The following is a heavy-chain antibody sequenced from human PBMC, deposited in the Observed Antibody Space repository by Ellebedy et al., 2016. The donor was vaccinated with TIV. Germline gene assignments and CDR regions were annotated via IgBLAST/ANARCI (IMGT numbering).Heavy chain of an antibody. CDR1: GYTFTGYY. Sequence: ASVKVSCKASGYTFTGYYMHWVRQAPGQGLEWMGWINPNSGGTNYAQKFQGRVTMTRDTSISTAYMELSRLRSDDTAVYYCARVTEVGWELHPDYWGQGTLVTVSS. J-gene: IGHJ4*02. V-gene: IGHV1-2*02. D-gene: IGHD1-26*01. CDR3: ARVTEVGWELHPDY. CDR2: INPNSGGT.